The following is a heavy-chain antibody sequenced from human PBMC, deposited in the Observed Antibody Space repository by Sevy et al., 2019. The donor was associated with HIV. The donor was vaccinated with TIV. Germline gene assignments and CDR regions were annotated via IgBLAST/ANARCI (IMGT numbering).Heavy chain of an antibody. Sequence: SETLSLTCTVSSYSISSAYSWGWIRQPPGKGLEWIANNYHDGSTYYYPSLNSRVTISIDTSKNQFSLKLSSVTAADTAMYYCSSFGRLIIINDDTFEIWGQGTMVTVSS. V-gene: IGHV4-38-2*02. D-gene: IGHD3-9*01. CDR1: SYSISSAYS. CDR2: NYHDGST. J-gene: IGHJ3*02. CDR3: SSFGRLIIINDDTFEI.